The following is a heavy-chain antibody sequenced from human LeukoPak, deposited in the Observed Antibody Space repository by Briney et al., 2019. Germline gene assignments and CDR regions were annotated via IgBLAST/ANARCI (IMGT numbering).Heavy chain of an antibody. J-gene: IGHJ3*02. CDR1: GGSTSSYY. CDR3: ARERRNLGWQHAFDI. V-gene: IGHV4-4*07. D-gene: IGHD5-24*01. Sequence: SETLSLTCTVSGGSTSSYYWSWIRQPAGKGLEWIGRIYTSGSTNYNPSLKSRVTMSVDTSKNQFSLKLSSVTAADTAVYYCARERRNLGWQHAFDIWGQGTMVTVSS. CDR2: IYTSGST.